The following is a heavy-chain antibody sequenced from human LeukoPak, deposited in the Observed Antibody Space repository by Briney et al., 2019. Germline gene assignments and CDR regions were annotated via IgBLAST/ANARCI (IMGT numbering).Heavy chain of an antibody. CDR2: ISGSGSST. V-gene: IGHV3-23*01. D-gene: IGHD2-8*01. Sequence: GGSLRLSCAASGFTFSSYAMSWVRQAPGKGLEWVSVISGSGSSTSQVDSVKGRFTISRDNSKNTLYLQMNSLRAEDTAVYCCAKDPYAFYATPSDYWGQGTLVTVSS. CDR3: AKDPYAFYATPSDY. J-gene: IGHJ4*02. CDR1: GFTFSSYA.